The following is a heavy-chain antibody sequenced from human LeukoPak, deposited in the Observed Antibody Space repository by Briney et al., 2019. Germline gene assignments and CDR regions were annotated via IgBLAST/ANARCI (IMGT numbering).Heavy chain of an antibody. J-gene: IGHJ4*02. V-gene: IGHV3-30*18. CDR3: AKVSPGSTYRYYFDY. CDR2: ISYDGSNK. CDR1: GFTFSSYG. Sequence: GGSLRLSCAASGFTFSSYGMHWVRQAPGKGLEWVAVISYDGSNKYYADSVKGRFTISRDNSKNTLYLQMNSLRAEDTAVYYCAKVSPGSTYRYYFDYWGQGTLVTVSS. D-gene: IGHD1-26*01.